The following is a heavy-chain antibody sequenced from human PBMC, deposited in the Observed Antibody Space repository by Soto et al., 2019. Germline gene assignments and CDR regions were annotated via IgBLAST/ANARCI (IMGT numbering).Heavy chain of an antibody. D-gene: IGHD2-15*01. CDR2: ISSSSSYI. V-gene: IGHV3-21*01. CDR1: GFTFSSYS. Sequence: PGGSLRLSCAASGFTFSSYSMNWVRQAPGKGLKWVSSISSSSSYIYYADSVKGRFTISRDNAKNSLYLQMNSLRAEYTAVYYCAREALGYCSGGSCGRGWFDPWGQGTLVTVSS. J-gene: IGHJ5*02. CDR3: AREALGYCSGGSCGRGWFDP.